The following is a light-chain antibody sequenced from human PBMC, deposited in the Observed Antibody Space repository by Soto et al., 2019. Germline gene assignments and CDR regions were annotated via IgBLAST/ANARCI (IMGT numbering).Light chain of an antibody. CDR1: SSNIGAGYD. CDR3: QSYDSSLSVSYV. J-gene: IGLJ1*01. V-gene: IGLV1-40*01. CDR2: GNS. Sequence: QSVLTQPPSVSGAPGQRVTISCTGSSSNIGAGYDVHWYQQLPGTAPKLLIYGNSNRPSGVPDRFSGSKSGTSASLAITGLQAEYEADYYCQSYDSSLSVSYVFGTGTKMTVL.